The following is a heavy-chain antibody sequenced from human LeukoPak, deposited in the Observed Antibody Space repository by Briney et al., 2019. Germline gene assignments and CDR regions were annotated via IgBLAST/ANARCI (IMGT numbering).Heavy chain of an antibody. J-gene: IGHJ6*03. V-gene: IGHV1-8*03. CDR1: GYTFTSYD. CDR3: ARGSHTGLYYYYYYMDV. CDR2: MNPNRGNT. Sequence: GASVKVSCKASGYTFTSYDINWVRQATGQGLEWMGWMNPNRGNTGYAQKFQGRVTITRNTSISTAYMELSSLRSEDTAVYYCARGSHTGLYYYYYYMDVWGKGTTVTVSS.